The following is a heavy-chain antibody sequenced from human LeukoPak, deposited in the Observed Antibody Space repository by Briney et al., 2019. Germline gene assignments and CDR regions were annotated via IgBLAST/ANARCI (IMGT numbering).Heavy chain of an antibody. CDR2: IGPHSTFT. J-gene: IGHJ4*02. Sequence: ASVKVSCKSSGFTFTDHYIHWVRQGPGQGLEWMGYIGPHSTFTSSPQEFQGRVTMTRDAPMSTAYMELTRLTSDDTAVYYCVREGEGPLSKDFDYWGQGTLVTVSS. CDR3: VREGEGPLSKDFDY. V-gene: IGHV1-2*02. D-gene: IGHD2/OR15-2a*01. CDR1: GFTFTDHY.